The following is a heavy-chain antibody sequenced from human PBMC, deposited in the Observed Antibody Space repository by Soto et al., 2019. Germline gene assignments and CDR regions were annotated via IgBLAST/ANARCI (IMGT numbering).Heavy chain of an antibody. V-gene: IGHV3-9*01. CDR2: IYWNIDRI. CDR3: IKDISPGGLAY. CDR1: GFTLHDYA. Sequence: EAQRVESGGVLVQPGTSLRISCAASGFTLHDYAMNWFRQAPGKGLEWVSGIYWNIDRIDYADSVKGRFTISRDNAKKALYMQMNGLRAEDAALYYSIKDISPGGLAYWGQGTLVIVSS. D-gene: IGHD3-16*01. J-gene: IGHJ4*02.